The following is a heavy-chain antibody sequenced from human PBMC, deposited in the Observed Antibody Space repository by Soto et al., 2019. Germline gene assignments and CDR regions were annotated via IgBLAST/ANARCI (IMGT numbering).Heavy chain of an antibody. J-gene: IGHJ4*02. Sequence: EVQLLESGGGLVQPGGSLRLSCAASGFTFSSYAMSWVRQAPGKGLEWVSAISGSGGSTYYADSVKGRFTISRDNSKNTLYLQMNSLRAEDTAVYYCAKDRDPGSNWNVAYFDYWGQGTLVTVSS. D-gene: IGHD1-20*01. CDR1: GFTFSSYA. CDR3: AKDRDPGSNWNVAYFDY. CDR2: ISGSGGST. V-gene: IGHV3-23*01.